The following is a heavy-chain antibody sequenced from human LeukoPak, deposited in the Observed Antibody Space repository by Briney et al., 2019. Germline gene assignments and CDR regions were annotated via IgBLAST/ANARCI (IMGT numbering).Heavy chain of an antibody. D-gene: IGHD2-15*01. CDR1: GYTFTSYY. V-gene: IGHV1-46*01. CDR3: ARVGYCSGGSCYSNAFDI. Sequence: ASVKFSCKASGYTFTSYYMHWVRQAPGQGLEWMGIINPSGGSTSYAQKFQGRVTMTRDTSTSTVYMELSSLRSEDTAVYYCARVGYCSGGSCYSNAFDIWGQGTMVTVSS. CDR2: INPSGGST. J-gene: IGHJ3*02.